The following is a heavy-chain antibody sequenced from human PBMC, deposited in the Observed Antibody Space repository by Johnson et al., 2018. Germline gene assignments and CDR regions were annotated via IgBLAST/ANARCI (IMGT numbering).Heavy chain of an antibody. Sequence: VQLVESGGGVVQPGRSLRLSCAASGFTFSSYAMHWVRQAPGKGLEWVAVISYDGSNKYYADSVKGRFTISRDNSKNTLKLQMNSLRAEDTAVYYCARAGLGMDAFDIWGQGTMVTVSS. CDR3: ARAGLGMDAFDI. CDR1: GFTFSSYA. D-gene: IGHD3-16*01. V-gene: IGHV3-30-3*01. CDR2: ISYDGSNK. J-gene: IGHJ3*02.